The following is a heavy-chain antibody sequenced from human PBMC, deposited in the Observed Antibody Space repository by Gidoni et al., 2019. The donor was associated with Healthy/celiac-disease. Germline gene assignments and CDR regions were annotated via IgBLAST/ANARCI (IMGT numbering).Heavy chain of an antibody. V-gene: IGHV3-33*01. D-gene: IGHD3-22*01. CDR1: GFTLSSYG. CDR2: RWDDGSNK. Sequence: QVQLVASGGVLVQPGRYLRLSCPASGFTLSSYGMHLVRQAPGQGLEWEAVRWDDGSNKYYADYVKCRLTISRDNSKNTMYLQMNSLRAEDTAVYDCARDYYDSSGYYCFDPWGQGTLVTVSS. J-gene: IGHJ5*02. CDR3: ARDYYDSSGYYCFDP.